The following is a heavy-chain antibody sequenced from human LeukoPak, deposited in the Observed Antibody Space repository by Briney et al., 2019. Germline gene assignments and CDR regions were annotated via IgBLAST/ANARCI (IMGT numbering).Heavy chain of an antibody. CDR2: ISYDGSNK. CDR1: GFTFSSYA. D-gene: IGHD3-10*01. J-gene: IGHJ4*02. CDR3: AREAGRGFGEFNYYFDY. V-gene: IGHV3-30*04. Sequence: GRSLRLSCAASGFTFSSYAMHWVRQAPGKGLEWVAVISYDGSNKYYADSVKGRFTISRDNSKNTLYLQMNSLRAEDTAVYYCAREAGRGFGEFNYYFDYWGQGTLVTVSS.